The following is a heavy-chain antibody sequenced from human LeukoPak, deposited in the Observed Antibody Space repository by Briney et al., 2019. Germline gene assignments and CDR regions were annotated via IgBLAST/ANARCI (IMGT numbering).Heavy chain of an antibody. V-gene: IGHV1-18*01. CDR3: ARASSSYSSSSWDY. CDR1: GYTFTSYG. CDR2: ISAYSGNT. J-gene: IGHJ4*02. Sequence: ASVKVSCKASGYTFTSYGISWVRQAPGQGLEWRGWISAYSGNTNYAQKLQGRVTMTTDTSTSTAYMELRSLRSDDTAVYYCARASSSYSSSSWDYWGQGTLVTVSS. D-gene: IGHD6-6*01.